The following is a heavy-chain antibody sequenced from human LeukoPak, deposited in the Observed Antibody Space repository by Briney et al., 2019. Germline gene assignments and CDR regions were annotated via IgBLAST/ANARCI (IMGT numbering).Heavy chain of an antibody. D-gene: IGHD3-10*01. CDR2: IYYSGST. Sequence: PSETLSLTCTVSGGSMSSYYWSWIRQSPGKGLEWIGYIYYSGSTNYKPSLKSRVTMSVDTSKNQFSLKLSSVTAADTAVYYCARVSLVRGAPDYYFDYWGQGTLVTVSS. J-gene: IGHJ4*02. V-gene: IGHV4-59*12. CDR3: ARVSLVRGAPDYYFDY. CDR1: GGSMSSYY.